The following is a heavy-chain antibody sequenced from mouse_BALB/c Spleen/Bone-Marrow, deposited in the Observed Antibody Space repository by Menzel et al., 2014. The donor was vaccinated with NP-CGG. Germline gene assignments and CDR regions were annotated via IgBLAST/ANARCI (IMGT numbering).Heavy chain of an antibody. CDR3: ARLGYYGSSDY. V-gene: IGHV4-1*02. Sequence: VKLMESGGGLVQPGGSLKLSCAASGFDFSRYWMSWVRQAPGKGLEWIGEINPDSSTISYTPSLKDKFIISRDNAKNTLYLQMSKVRSEDTALYYCARLGYYGSSDYWGQGTTLTVSS. CDR1: GFDFSRYW. D-gene: IGHD1-1*01. J-gene: IGHJ2*01. CDR2: INPDSSTI.